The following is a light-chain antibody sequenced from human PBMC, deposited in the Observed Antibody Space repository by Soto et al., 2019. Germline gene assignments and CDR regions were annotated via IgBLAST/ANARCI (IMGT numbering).Light chain of an antibody. CDR2: GAS. CDR3: QQYGSTPRVT. J-gene: IGKJ5*01. CDR1: QSVSISH. V-gene: IGKV3-20*01. Sequence: GLTQSPVTLSLSPWERATLSCMASQSVSISHLAWYQQKPGQAPRLLIYGASIRATGIPDRFGGSGSGTDFTLTISTLEPEDFAVYYCQQYGSTPRVTFGQGTRLEIK.